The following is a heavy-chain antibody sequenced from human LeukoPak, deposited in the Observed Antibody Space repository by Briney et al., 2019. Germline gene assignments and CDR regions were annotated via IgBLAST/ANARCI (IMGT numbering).Heavy chain of an antibody. J-gene: IGHJ4*02. CDR3: AREPQAMVRGTYDY. CDR2: ISSSSSYI. V-gene: IGHV3-21*01. D-gene: IGHD3-10*01. CDR1: GFTFSSYS. Sequence: GGSLRLSCAASGFTFSSYSLNWVRQAPGKGLEWVSSISSSSSYIYYADSVKGRYTISRDNAKNSLYLQMNSLRAEDTAVYYCAREPQAMVRGTYDYWGQGTLVTVSS.